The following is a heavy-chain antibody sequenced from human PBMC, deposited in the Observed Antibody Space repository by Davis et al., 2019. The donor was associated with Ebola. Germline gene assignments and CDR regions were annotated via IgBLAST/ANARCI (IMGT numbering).Heavy chain of an antibody. CDR1: GYTFTDYN. Sequence: ASVKVSCKASGYTFTDYNIHWMRQAPGQGLEWLGRVILKSGATNYAQKFQGRVTMTTDTFTSTTYMELRSLRSDDTAVYYCARDLTPRMVAGTGDYWGQGTLVTVSS. CDR3: ARDLTPRMVAGTGDY. J-gene: IGHJ4*02. CDR2: VILKSGAT. D-gene: IGHD6-19*01. V-gene: IGHV1-2*06.